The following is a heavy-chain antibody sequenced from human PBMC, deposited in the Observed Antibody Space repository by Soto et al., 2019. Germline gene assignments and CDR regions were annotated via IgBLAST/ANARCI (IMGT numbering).Heavy chain of an antibody. Sequence: QVQVVESGGGVVQPGRSLRLSCAASGFTFSSYGMHWVRQAPGKGLEWVTHISYDGSRIYYADSVKGRFTISRDNSKNTLYLQMNSLRTEDTAVYYCARDRSSSSSFYQGMDVWGQGTTVTVSS. D-gene: IGHD6-6*01. V-gene: IGHV3-30*03. J-gene: IGHJ6*02. CDR3: ARDRSSSSSFYQGMDV. CDR2: ISYDGSRI. CDR1: GFTFSSYG.